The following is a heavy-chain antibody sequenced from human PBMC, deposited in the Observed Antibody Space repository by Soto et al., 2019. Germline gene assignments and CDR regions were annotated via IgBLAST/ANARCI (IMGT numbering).Heavy chain of an antibody. CDR2: ISGSGGST. CDR3: AKEGGLATMIVVAYFDS. J-gene: IGHJ4*02. CDR1: GFTFSSYA. V-gene: IGHV3-23*01. Sequence: VQLLESGGGLVQPGGSLRLSCAASGFTFSSYAMSWVRQAPGKGLEWVSAISGSGGSTYYADSVKGRFTISRDKSNNTLYTKMNRLRAEETAVYYCAKEGGLATMIVVAYFDSWGQGTLFTVSS. D-gene: IGHD3-22*01.